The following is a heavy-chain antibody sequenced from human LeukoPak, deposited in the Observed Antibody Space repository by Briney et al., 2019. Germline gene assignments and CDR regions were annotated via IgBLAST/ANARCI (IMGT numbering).Heavy chain of an antibody. CDR3: ARRAASSGYYFDQ. CDR1: GFTFTSYD. D-gene: IGHD6-19*01. J-gene: IGHJ4*02. CDR2: ISSSGGNT. Sequence: GGSLRLSCAASGFTFTSYDMTWVRQGPGKGLEWVSTISSSGGNTYSADSVKGRFTISRDNSKPTLYLQMNSLRAEDTAVYYCARRAASSGYYFDQWGQGTLVTVSS. V-gene: IGHV3-23*01.